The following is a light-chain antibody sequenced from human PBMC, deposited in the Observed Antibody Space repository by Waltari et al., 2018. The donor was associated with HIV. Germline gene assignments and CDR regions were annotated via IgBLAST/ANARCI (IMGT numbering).Light chain of an antibody. V-gene: IGLV2-14*01. J-gene: IGLJ1*01. CDR2: EVN. CDR1: SSDVGAYNS. Sequence: QSALTQPASVSGSLGQSITISCTGPSSDVGAYNSVSWYQQRPGKVPKLLIYEVNRRPSGIDNRFSGSKSGNTASLTISGLQVEDEADYYCSSFTGSNTYVFGSGTKVTVL. CDR3: SSFTGSNTYV.